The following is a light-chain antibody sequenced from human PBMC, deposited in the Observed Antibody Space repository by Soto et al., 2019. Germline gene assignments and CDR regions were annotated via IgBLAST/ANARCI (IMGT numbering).Light chain of an antibody. CDR2: EVT. V-gene: IGLV2-8*01. CDR3: SSYADSNNFYCV. Sequence: QSALTQPPSASGSPGQSVTISCTGTSSDVGGYNYVSWYQQYPGRAPKLMIYEVTKRPSGVPDRFSGSKSGNTASLTVSGIQAEDEADYYCSSYADSNNFYCVFGGGTKLTVL. J-gene: IGLJ3*02. CDR1: SSDVGGYNY.